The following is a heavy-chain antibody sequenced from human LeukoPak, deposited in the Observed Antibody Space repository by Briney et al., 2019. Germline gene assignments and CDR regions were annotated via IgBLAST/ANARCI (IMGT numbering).Heavy chain of an antibody. V-gene: IGHV3-23*01. D-gene: IGHD1-26*01. CDR2: ISGSGGNT. CDR3: AKGLRALGATDY. Sequence: GGSLRLSCAASGFTFSNYGMSWVRQAPGKGLEWVSVISGSGGNTYYADSVKGRFTISRDNSKNTLYLQMSSLRAEDTAVYYCAKGLRALGATDYWGQGTLVTVSS. CDR1: GFTFSNYG. J-gene: IGHJ4*02.